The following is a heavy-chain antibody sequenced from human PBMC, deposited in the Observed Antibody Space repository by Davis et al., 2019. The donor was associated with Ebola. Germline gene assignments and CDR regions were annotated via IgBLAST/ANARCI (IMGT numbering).Heavy chain of an antibody. J-gene: IGHJ4*02. Sequence: GESLNISCAASGSTFSSYSMNWVRQAPGKGLEWVSAITGSGGTTYYADSVKGRFTISKDNSKNTLYLQMNSLRAEDTAVYYCARDTTTIFGVVILQGPFDYWGQGTLVTVSS. CDR1: GSTFSSYS. V-gene: IGHV3-23*01. CDR3: ARDTTTIFGVVILQGPFDY. D-gene: IGHD3-3*01. CDR2: ITGSGGTT.